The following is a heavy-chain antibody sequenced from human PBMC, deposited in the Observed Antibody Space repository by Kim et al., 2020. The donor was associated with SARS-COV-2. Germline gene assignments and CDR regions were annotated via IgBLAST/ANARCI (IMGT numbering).Heavy chain of an antibody. CDR1: GYTFTSYD. Sequence: ASVKVSCKASGYTFTSYDINWVRQATGQGLEWMGWMNPNSGNTGYAQKFQGRVTMTRNTSISTAYMELSSLRSEDTAVYYCARSRARPTVIYYYYYGMDVWGQGTTVTVSS. J-gene: IGHJ6*02. CDR2: MNPNSGNT. D-gene: IGHD6-6*01. CDR3: ARSRARPTVIYYYYYGMDV. V-gene: IGHV1-8*01.